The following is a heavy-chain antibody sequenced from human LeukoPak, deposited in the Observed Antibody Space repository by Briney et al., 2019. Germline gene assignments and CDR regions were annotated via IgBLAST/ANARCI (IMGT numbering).Heavy chain of an antibody. CDR2: INHSGST. V-gene: IGHV4-34*01. Sequence: SETLSLTCAVYGGSFSGYYWSWIRQPPGKGLEWIGEINHSGSTNYNPSLKSRVTISVDTSKNQFSLKLSSVTAADTAVYYCARDPYDYVWESPNYFDYWGHGTLVTVSS. J-gene: IGHJ4*01. CDR3: ARDPYDYVWESPNYFDY. CDR1: GGSFSGYY. D-gene: IGHD3-16*01.